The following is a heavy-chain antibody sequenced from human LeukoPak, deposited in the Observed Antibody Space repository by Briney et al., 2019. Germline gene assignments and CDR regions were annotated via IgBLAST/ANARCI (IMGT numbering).Heavy chain of an antibody. V-gene: IGHV4-34*01. CDR3: ARTSALWFGEGHYFDY. J-gene: IGHJ4*02. CDR2: INHSGST. CDR1: GGCFSGYY. D-gene: IGHD3-10*01. Sequence: SETLSLTCAVYGGCFSGYYWSWIRQPPGKGLEWIGEINHSGSTNYNPSLKSRVTISVDTSKNQFSLKLSSVTAADTAVYYCARTSALWFGEGHYFDYWGQGTLVTVSS.